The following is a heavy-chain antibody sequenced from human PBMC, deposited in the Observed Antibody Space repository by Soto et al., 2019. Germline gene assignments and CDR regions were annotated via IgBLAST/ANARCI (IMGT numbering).Heavy chain of an antibody. D-gene: IGHD1-26*01. CDR1: GFTFSRNW. J-gene: IGHJ4*02. CDR2: VKQDGSEK. V-gene: IGHV3-7*01. Sequence: QSGWSLRLSCAASGFTFSRNWMSLVRQAPGKGLEWVANVKQDGSEKYYVDSVKGRFTISRDNAKNSLYLHMNSLRAEDTAVYYCAREYSGTYSDYWGQGTLVTVS. CDR3: AREYSGTYSDY.